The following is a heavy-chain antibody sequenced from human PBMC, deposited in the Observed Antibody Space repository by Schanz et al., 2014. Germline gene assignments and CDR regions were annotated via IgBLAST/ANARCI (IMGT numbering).Heavy chain of an antibody. CDR3: ARGLVRGVMFDL. Sequence: QLQLQESGPGLVKPSETLSLTCTVSGGSISSYYWSWIRQPPGKGLEWIGYIYYSGDTNYNPSLKSRVTISVDTSKNQFSLNLISVTAADTAVYYCARGLVRGVMFDLWGQGPLVTVS. V-gene: IGHV4-59*01. CDR2: IYYSGDT. D-gene: IGHD3-10*01. J-gene: IGHJ5*02. CDR1: GGSISSYY.